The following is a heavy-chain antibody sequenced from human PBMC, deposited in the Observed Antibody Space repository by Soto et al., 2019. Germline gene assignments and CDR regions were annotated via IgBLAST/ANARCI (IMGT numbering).Heavy chain of an antibody. Sequence: QVQLVESGGGVVQPGRSLRLSCAASGFTFSSYGMHWVRQAPGKGLEWVAVIWYDGSNKYYADSVKGRFTISRDNSKNTLYMQMNRLRGEDTAVYYCARVKRSMIVVGDAFDIWGQGTMVTVSS. CDR2: IWYDGSNK. CDR1: GFTFSSYG. CDR3: ARVKRSMIVVGDAFDI. J-gene: IGHJ3*02. V-gene: IGHV3-33*01. D-gene: IGHD3-22*01.